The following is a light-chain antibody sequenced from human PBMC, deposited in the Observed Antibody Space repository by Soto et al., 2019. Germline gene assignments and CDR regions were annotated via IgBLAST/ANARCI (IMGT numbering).Light chain of an antibody. J-gene: IGLJ2*01. CDR3: QSYDSSTVV. CDR1: SGSIASNY. Sequence: NFMLTQPHSVSESPGKTVTISCTRSSGSIASNYVQWYQQRPGSVPTTVIYEGNQRPSGVPDRFSGSTDGSSNSASLTISGLHTEDEADYYFQSYDSSTVVFGGGTKVTVL. V-gene: IGLV6-57*04. CDR2: EGN.